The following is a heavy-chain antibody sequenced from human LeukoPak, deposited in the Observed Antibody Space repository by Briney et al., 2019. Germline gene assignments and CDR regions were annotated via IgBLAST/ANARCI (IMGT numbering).Heavy chain of an antibody. V-gene: IGHV4-4*07. CDR1: NDSISSYY. CDR2: MYGSGST. Sequence: SETLSLTCTVSNDSISSYYWSWIRQPAGKGLEWIGRMYGSGSTNYNPSLKSRVTTSVHTSKSQFSLKLSSVTAADTAVYYCARDREAAAGKGGVDYWGQGTLVTVSS. CDR3: ARDREAAAGKGGVDY. D-gene: IGHD6-13*01. J-gene: IGHJ4*02.